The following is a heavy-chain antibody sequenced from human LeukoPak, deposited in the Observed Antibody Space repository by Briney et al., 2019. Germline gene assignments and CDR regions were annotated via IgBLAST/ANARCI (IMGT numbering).Heavy chain of an antibody. D-gene: IGHD5-18*01. CDR3: ARALGYSYGYAVDY. CDR1: GFNFGDNT. Sequence: GGSLRLSCTASGFNFGDNTMHWVRQTPGKGLEWLSYISSSSGTIYYADSVKGRFTISGDNAKNSLYLQMNSLRAEDTAVYYCARALGYSYGYAVDYWGQGTLVTVSS. V-gene: IGHV3-48*01. CDR2: ISSSSGTI. J-gene: IGHJ4*02.